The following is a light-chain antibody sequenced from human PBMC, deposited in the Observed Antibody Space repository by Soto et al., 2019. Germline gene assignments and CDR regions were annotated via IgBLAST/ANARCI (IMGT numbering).Light chain of an antibody. CDR1: NIGINA. CDR3: QLWNSSSDQGV. J-gene: IGLJ2*01. V-gene: IGLV3-21*04. Sequence: SYELTQPPSVSVAPEKTATITCGGDNIGINAVHWYQQKPGQAPLLVVYYDSDRPSGIPERFSGSTSGNTATLTISRVEAGDEADYYCQLWNSSSDQGVFGGGTKLTVI. CDR2: YDS.